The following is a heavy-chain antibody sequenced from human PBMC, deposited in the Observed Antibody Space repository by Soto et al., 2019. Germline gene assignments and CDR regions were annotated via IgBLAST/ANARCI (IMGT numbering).Heavy chain of an antibody. CDR3: ARELVSSAYFDY. D-gene: IGHD2-8*02. Sequence: SETLSLTCTVSGGSVSYDYNWGFIRQPPGKDLEWIGYIHHSGDTYSNPSLESRLTMSVDTSKNQVSLKLRSLTAADTAVYYCARELVSSAYFDYWGQGTLVTVSS. V-gene: IGHV4-30-4*01. CDR2: IHHSGDT. CDR1: GGSVSYDYN. J-gene: IGHJ4*02.